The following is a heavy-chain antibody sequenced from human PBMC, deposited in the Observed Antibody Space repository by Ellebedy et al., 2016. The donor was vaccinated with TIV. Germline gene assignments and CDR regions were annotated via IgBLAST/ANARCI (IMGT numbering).Heavy chain of an antibody. Sequence: GSLRLXXTVSGGSISSSSYYWGWIRQPPGKGLEWIGRIYTSGSTNYNPSLKSRVTMSVDTSKNQFSLKLSSVTAADTAVYYCARDRGGYVSLWGQGTLVTVSS. CDR2: IYTSGST. CDR3: ARDRGGYVSL. V-gene: IGHV4-39*07. D-gene: IGHD5-12*01. CDR1: GGSISSSSYY. J-gene: IGHJ4*02.